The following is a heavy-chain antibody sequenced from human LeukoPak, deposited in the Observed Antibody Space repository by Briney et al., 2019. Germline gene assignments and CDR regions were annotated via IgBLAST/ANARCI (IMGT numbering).Heavy chain of an antibody. CDR2: IKQDGSEK. J-gene: IGHJ4*02. D-gene: IGHD2-21*02. CDR3: ARAGDCGGDCPPHIVYFDY. CDR1: GFTFSSYW. Sequence: GGSLRLSCAASGFTFSSYWMSWVRQAPGKGLEWVANIKQDGSEKYYVDSVKGRFTISRDNAKNSLYLQMNSLRAEDTAVYYCARAGDCGGDCPPHIVYFDYWGQGTLVTVSS. V-gene: IGHV3-7*03.